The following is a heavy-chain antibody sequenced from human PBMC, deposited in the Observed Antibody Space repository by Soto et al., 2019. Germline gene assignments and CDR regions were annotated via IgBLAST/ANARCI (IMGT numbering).Heavy chain of an antibody. J-gene: IGHJ6*03. D-gene: IGHD1-26*01. CDR1: GFTFSSYW. Sequence: GGSLRLSCAASGFTFSSYWMHWVRQAPGKGLVWVSRINSDGSSTSYADSVKGRFTISRDNAKNTLYLQMNSLRAEDTAVYYCARGAVEPIYYYYMDVWGKGTTVTVSS. CDR2: INSDGSST. CDR3: ARGAVEPIYYYYMDV. V-gene: IGHV3-74*01.